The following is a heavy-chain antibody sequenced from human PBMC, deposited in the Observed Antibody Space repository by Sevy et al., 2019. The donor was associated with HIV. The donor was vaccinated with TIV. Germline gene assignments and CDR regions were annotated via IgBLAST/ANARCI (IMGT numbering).Heavy chain of an antibody. CDR1: GYTFTDYF. V-gene: IGHV1-2*02. CDR3: ARDPNNWKFSGLSDYYYYGMDV. J-gene: IGHJ6*02. CDR2: INPNSGGT. Sequence: ASVKVSCKASGYTFTDYFMHWVRQAPGQGLEWMGWINPNSGGTNYAQKFQGRVTMTRDTSISTAYMELRSLRSDDTAVYYCARDPNNWKFSGLSDYYYYGMDVWGQGTTVTVSS. D-gene: IGHD1-20*01.